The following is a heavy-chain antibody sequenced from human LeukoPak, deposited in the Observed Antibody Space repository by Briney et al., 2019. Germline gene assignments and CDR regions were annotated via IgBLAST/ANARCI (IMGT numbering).Heavy chain of an antibody. D-gene: IGHD1-7*01. Sequence: ASAKVSCKASGYTFTSYGISWVRQAPGQGLEWMGWISAYNGNTNYAQKLQGRVTMTTDTSTSTAYMELRSLRSDDTAVYYCARDWNYWVPFDYWGQGTLVTVSS. CDR2: ISAYNGNT. J-gene: IGHJ4*02. V-gene: IGHV1-18*01. CDR1: GYTFTSYG. CDR3: ARDWNYWVPFDY.